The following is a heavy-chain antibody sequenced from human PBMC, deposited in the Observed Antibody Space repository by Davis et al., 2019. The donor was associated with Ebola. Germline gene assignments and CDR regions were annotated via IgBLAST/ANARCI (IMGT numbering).Heavy chain of an antibody. Sequence: AASVKVSCKASGYTFTSYAMHWVRQAPGQRLEWMGWINAGNGNTKYSQKFQGRVTITRDTSGSTAYMELSSLRSEDTAVNYCARGSSKAYDYYGMDVWGQGTTVTVSS. CDR1: GYTFTSYA. CDR3: ARGSSKAYDYYGMDV. CDR2: INAGNGNT. D-gene: IGHD6-6*01. J-gene: IGHJ6*02. V-gene: IGHV1-3*01.